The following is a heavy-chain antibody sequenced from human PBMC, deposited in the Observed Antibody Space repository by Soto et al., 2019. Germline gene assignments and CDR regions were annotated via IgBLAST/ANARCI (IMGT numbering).Heavy chain of an antibody. Sequence: PGGSLRLSCAASGFTFSSYWMHWVRQSPGEGLVWVSRITRDGSGTTYTDSVRGRFTVSRDNAKNTFYLHMNSLRAEDTAVYYSAREGGGDYYMDVWGKGTTVTVS. J-gene: IGHJ6*03. CDR1: GFTFSSYW. D-gene: IGHD2-15*01. V-gene: IGHV3-74*01. CDR2: ITRDGSGT. CDR3: AREGGGDYYMDV.